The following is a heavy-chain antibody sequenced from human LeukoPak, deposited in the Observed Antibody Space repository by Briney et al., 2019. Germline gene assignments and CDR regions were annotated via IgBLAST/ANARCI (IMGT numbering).Heavy chain of an antibody. CDR3: ARDRYSSSSYYYYGMDV. J-gene: IGHJ6*02. CDR2: IYYSGST. CDR1: GGSVSSGSYY. Sequence: SETLSLTCTVTGGSVSSGSYYWSWIRQPPGKGLEWIGYIYYSGSTNYNPSLKSRVTISVDTSKNQFSLKLSSVTAADTAVYYCARDRYSSSSYYYYGMDVWGQGTTVTVSS. D-gene: IGHD6-13*01. V-gene: IGHV4-61*01.